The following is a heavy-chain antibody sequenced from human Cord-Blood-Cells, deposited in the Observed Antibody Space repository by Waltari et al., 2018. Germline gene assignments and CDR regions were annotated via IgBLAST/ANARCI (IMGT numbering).Heavy chain of an antibody. Sequence: QVQLQESGPGLVKPSETLSLTCPVPGGSISSYYWSWIRQPPGKGLEWIGYIYYSGSTNYNPSLKSRVTISVDTSKNQFSLKLSSVTAADTAVYYCARSNNWFDPWGQGTLVTVSS. CDR2: IYYSGST. J-gene: IGHJ5*02. CDR3: ARSNNWFDP. V-gene: IGHV4-59*08. CDR1: GGSISSYY.